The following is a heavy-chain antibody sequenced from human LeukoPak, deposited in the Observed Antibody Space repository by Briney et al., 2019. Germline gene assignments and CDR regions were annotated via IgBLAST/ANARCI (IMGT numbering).Heavy chain of an antibody. CDR2: ISFDGSDA. J-gene: IGHJ4*02. V-gene: IGHV3-74*01. CDR1: GFTFSGFW. CDR3: AKYEQQLPGED. Sequence: GGSLRLSCAASGFTFSGFWMHWVRQAPGKGLVWVSCISFDGSDATYADSVKGRFTISRDNSKNTLYLQMNSLRAEDTAVYYCAKYEQQLPGEDWGQGTLVTVSS. D-gene: IGHD6-13*01.